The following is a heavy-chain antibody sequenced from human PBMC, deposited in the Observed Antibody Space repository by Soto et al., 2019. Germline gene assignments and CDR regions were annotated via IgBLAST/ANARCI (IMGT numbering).Heavy chain of an antibody. CDR3: ARTDTYYDFWSGYYYLEVYFDY. CDR1: GFTFSSYS. D-gene: IGHD3-3*01. CDR2: ISSSSSYI. V-gene: IGHV3-21*01. J-gene: IGHJ4*02. Sequence: EVQLVESGGGLVKPGGSLRLSCAASGFTFSSYSMSWVRQAPGKGLEWVSSISSSSSYIYYADSVKGRFTISRDNAKNSLYLQMNSLRAEDTAVYYCARTDTYYDFWSGYYYLEVYFDYWGQGTLVTVSS.